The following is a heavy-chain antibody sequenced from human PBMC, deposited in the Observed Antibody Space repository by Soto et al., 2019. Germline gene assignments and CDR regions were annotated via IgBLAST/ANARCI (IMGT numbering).Heavy chain of an antibody. CDR3: ARARENYDSSGYCFDY. D-gene: IGHD3-22*01. V-gene: IGHV1-2*04. CDR1: GYTFTGYY. J-gene: IGHJ4*02. Sequence: ASVKVSCKASGYTFTGYYMHWVRQAPGQGLEWMGWINPNSGGTNYAQKFQGWVTMTRDTSISTAYMELSRLRSDDTAVYYCARARENYDSSGYCFDYWGQGTLVTVSS. CDR2: INPNSGGT.